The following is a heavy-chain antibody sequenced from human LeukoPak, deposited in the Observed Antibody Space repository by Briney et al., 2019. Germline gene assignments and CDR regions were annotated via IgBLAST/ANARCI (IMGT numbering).Heavy chain of an antibody. CDR2: ISYDGSNK. D-gene: IGHD3-10*01. CDR3: AKDVLLWFGEFKTYGMDV. CDR1: GFTFSSYG. J-gene: IGHJ6*02. Sequence: PGGSLRLSCAASGFTFSSYGMHWVRQAPGKGLEWVAVISYDGSNKYYADSVKGRFTISRDNSKNTLYLQMNSLRAEGTAVYYCAKDVLLWFGEFKTYGMDVWGQGTTVTVSS. V-gene: IGHV3-30*18.